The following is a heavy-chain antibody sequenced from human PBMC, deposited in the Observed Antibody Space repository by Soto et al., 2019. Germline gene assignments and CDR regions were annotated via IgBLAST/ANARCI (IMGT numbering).Heavy chain of an antibody. CDR1: GFTFSSYG. D-gene: IGHD3-22*01. V-gene: IGHV3-30*18. J-gene: IGHJ4*02. CDR2: ISYDGSNK. Sequence: QVQLVESGGGVVQPGRSLRLSCAASGFTFSSYGMHWVRQAPGKGLEWVAVISYDGSNKYYADSVKGRFTISRDNSKNTLYLQMNSLRAEDTAVYYWAKDQFRRLYDSVDYWGQGTLVTVSS. CDR3: AKDQFRRLYDSVDY.